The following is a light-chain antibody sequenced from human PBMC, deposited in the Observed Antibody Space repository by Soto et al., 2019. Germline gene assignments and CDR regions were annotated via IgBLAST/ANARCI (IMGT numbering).Light chain of an antibody. J-gene: IGLJ2*01. CDR3: SSYANSRTVI. Sequence: QSALTQPASVSGSPGQSITISCTGTSSDVGGNYVSWYVSWYQQHPGKVPKLIIYDDDDRPSGVSNRFSGSKSGSTASLTISGLQAGDGADYYCSSYANSRTVIFGGGTKLTVL. CDR2: DDD. CDR1: SSDVGGNYVSWY. V-gene: IGLV2-14*03.